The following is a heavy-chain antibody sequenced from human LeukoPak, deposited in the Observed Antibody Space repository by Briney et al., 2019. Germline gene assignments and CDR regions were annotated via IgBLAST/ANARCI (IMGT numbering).Heavy chain of an antibody. V-gene: IGHV3-30-3*01. CDR3: ARDFEQQQPSGY. D-gene: IGHD6-13*01. J-gene: IGHJ4*02. Sequence: GGSLRLSCAASGFTFSSYAMHWVRQAPGKGLEWVAVISYDGSNKYYADSVKGRFTISRDNSKNTLYLQMNSLRAEDTAVYYCARDFEQQQPSGYWGQGTLVTVSS. CDR2: ISYDGSNK. CDR1: GFTFSSYA.